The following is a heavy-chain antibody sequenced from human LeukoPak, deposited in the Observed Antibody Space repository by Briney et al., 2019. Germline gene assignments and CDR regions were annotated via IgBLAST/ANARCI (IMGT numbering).Heavy chain of an antibody. CDR1: GGSISSSSYY. Sequence: PSETLSLTCTVSGGSISSSSYYWGWIRQPPGKGLEWIGSIYYSGSTYYNPSLKSRVTISVDTSKNQFSLKLSSVTAADTAVCYCARGIGAWFGDLYYFDYWGQGTLVTVSS. V-gene: IGHV4-39*01. CDR2: IYYSGST. D-gene: IGHD3-10*01. CDR3: ARGIGAWFGDLYYFDY. J-gene: IGHJ4*02.